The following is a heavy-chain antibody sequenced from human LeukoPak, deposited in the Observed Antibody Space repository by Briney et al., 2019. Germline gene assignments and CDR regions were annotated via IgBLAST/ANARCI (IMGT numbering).Heavy chain of an antibody. CDR2: ISSSSSTI. V-gene: IGHV3-48*01. CDR3: ARGVSVLDY. J-gene: IGHJ4*02. D-gene: IGHD4-23*01. Sequence: GGSLRLSCAASGFTFSSYSMNWVRQAPGKGLEWVSYISSSSSTIYYADSVKGRFTISRDNSKNTLYLQMNSLRAEDTAVYYCARGVSVLDYWGQGTLVTVSS. CDR1: GFTFSSYS.